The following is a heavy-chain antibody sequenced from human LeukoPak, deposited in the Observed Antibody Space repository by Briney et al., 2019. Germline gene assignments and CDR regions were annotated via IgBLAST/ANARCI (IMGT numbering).Heavy chain of an antibody. V-gene: IGHV1-18*01. Sequence: ASVKVSCKASGYTFTTYGITWVRQAPGQGLAWMGWISAYNGNTNYPQKLQGRVTMTTDTSTSTAYMELRSLRSDDTAVYYCARDWCSSSSLCCYSYVMDVWGQGTTVTVSS. CDR3: ARDWCSSSSLCCYSYVMDV. CDR2: ISAYNGNT. CDR1: GYTFTTYG. J-gene: IGHJ6*02. D-gene: IGHD6-6*01.